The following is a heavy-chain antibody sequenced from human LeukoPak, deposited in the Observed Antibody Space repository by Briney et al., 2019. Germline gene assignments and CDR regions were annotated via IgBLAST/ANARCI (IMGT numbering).Heavy chain of an antibody. Sequence: GGCLRLSCAASGFTFSSYSMNWVRQGPGKGMEWVSSISSSSSYIYYADSVKGRFTISRYNAKNTLYLQMNSLRAEDTAVYYCARDVERLAQMPYYFDYWGQGTLVTVSS. CDR1: GFTFSSYS. J-gene: IGHJ4*02. D-gene: IGHD1-1*01. CDR3: ARDVERLAQMPYYFDY. V-gene: IGHV3-21*01. CDR2: ISSSSSYI.